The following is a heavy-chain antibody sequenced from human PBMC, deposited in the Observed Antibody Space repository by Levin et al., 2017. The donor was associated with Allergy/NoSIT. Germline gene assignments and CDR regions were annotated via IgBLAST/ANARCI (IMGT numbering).Heavy chain of an antibody. CDR1: GFTFSSYS. CDR3: ARGHYDILTGYYHHAAFDI. D-gene: IGHD3-9*01. V-gene: IGHV3-48*02. Sequence: GGSLRLSCAASGFTFSSYSMNWVRQAPGKGLEWVSYISSSSSTIYYADSVKGRFTISRDNAKNSLYLQMNSLRDEDTAVYYCARGHYDILTGYYHHAAFDIWGQGTMVTVSS. J-gene: IGHJ3*02. CDR2: ISSSSSTI.